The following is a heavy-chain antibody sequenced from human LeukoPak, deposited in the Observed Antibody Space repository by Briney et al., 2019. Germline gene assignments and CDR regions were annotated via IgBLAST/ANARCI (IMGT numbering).Heavy chain of an antibody. CDR2: ISSSGGST. J-gene: IGHJ4*02. D-gene: IGHD6-13*01. Sequence: GGSLRLSCAASGFTFSDYYMSWIRQAPGKGLEWVSAISSSGGSTYYADSVKGRFTISRDNSKNTLYLQMNSLRAEDTAVYYCAKGHSSSWNRLFDYWGQGTLVTVSS. V-gene: IGHV3-23*01. CDR1: GFTFSDYY. CDR3: AKGHSSSWNRLFDY.